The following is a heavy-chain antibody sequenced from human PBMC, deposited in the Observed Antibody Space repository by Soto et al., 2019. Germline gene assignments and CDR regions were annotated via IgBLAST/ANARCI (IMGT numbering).Heavy chain of an antibody. CDR3: AGRYYGSGSYYNRGVVGDY. J-gene: IGHJ4*02. CDR2: INPSGGST. V-gene: IGHV1-46*01. CDR1: GYTFTNYY. D-gene: IGHD3-10*01. Sequence: QVQLVQSGAEVKKPGASVKVSCEASGYTFTNYYMHWVRQAPGQGLEWMGIINPSGGSTTYAQKFQGRVTMTWDTSTSTVYMELSSLRSEDTAVYYCAGRYYGSGSYYNRGVVGDYWGQGTLVTVSS.